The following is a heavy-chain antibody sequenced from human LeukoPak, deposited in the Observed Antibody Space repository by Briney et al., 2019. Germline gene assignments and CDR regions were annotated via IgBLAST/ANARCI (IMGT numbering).Heavy chain of an antibody. V-gene: IGHV1-46*01. CDR2: INPSGGST. CDR3: ARGGTRVVTTVR. Sequence: ASVKVSCKASGYTFTSYYMHWVRQAPGQGLEWMGIINPSGGSTSYAQKFQGRVTITTDESTSTAYMELSSLRSEDTAVYYCARGGTRVVTTVRWGQGTLVTVSS. J-gene: IGHJ4*02. D-gene: IGHD4-23*01. CDR1: GYTFTSYY.